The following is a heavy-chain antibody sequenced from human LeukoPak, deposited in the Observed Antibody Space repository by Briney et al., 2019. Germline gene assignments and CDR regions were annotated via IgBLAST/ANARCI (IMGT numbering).Heavy chain of an antibody. CDR1: GGTFSSYA. J-gene: IGHJ4*02. Sequence: GASVKVSCKASGGTFSSYAISWVRQAPGQGLEWMGRIIPILGIANYAQKFQGRVTITADKSTSTAYMELSSLRSEDTAVYYCARVPQLGKNYFDYWGRGTLVTVSS. CDR3: ARVPQLGKNYFDY. D-gene: IGHD1-1*01. V-gene: IGHV1-69*04. CDR2: IIPILGIA.